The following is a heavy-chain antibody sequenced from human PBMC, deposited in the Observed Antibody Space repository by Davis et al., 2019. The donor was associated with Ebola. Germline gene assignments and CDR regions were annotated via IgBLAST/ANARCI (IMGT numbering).Heavy chain of an antibody. Sequence: MPSETLSPTCAALGASFSAYMWSWIRQPPGKGLEWIGKISHGGVSDYNPSLMSRVTLLVDTSKNQFSLRMNSVTVADTAVYYCAATAKTSISDSGLGYTYLDPWSQGTLVTVSS. J-gene: IGHJ5*02. CDR3: AATAKTSISDSGLGYTYLDP. D-gene: IGHD1-1*01. CDR1: GASFSAYM. V-gene: IGHV4-34*01. CDR2: ISHGGVS.